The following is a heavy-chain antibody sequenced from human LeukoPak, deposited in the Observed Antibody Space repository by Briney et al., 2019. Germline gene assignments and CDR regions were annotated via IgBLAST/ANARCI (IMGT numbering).Heavy chain of an antibody. CDR2: INTDGSNT. V-gene: IGHV3-74*01. Sequence: GGSLRLSCAASGFTFSRYWMHWVRQAPGKGLVWVSRINTDGSNTVYADSVKGRFTMSRDNAKNTLYLQMNSLRAEDTAVYYCAREVDQGSKYYFDYWGQGTLVTVSS. J-gene: IGHJ4*02. CDR1: GFTFSRYW. CDR3: AREVDQGSKYYFDY. D-gene: IGHD3-10*01.